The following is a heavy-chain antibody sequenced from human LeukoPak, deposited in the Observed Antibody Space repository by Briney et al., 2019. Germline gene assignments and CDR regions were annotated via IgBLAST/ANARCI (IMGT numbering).Heavy chain of an antibody. CDR3: TRDQMNY. CDR1: EFTVSRNY. D-gene: IGHD5-24*01. V-gene: IGHV3-53*01. J-gene: IGHJ4*02. CDR2: IISNGDT. Sequence: GGSLRLSCTASEFTVSRNYMLWVRQAPGKRLEWVSLIISNGDTHYADSVKGRFTISRDTSKNTVSLQMNSLRVEDTAMYYCTRDQMNYWGQGTLVTVSS.